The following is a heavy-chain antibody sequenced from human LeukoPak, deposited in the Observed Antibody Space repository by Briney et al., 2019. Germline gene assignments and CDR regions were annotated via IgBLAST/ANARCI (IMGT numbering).Heavy chain of an antibody. J-gene: IGHJ4*02. CDR2: FDPEDGET. CDR1: GYTLTKLS. Sequence: GASVKVSCKVSGYTLTKLSVHWVRQAPGKGLEWMGTFDPEDGETIYAQKFQGRVTMTEDTSTDTAYMELSSLRSEDAAVYYCATGGYDSSGLYFDYWGQGTLVTVSS. CDR3: ATGGYDSSGLYFDY. D-gene: IGHD3-22*01. V-gene: IGHV1-24*01.